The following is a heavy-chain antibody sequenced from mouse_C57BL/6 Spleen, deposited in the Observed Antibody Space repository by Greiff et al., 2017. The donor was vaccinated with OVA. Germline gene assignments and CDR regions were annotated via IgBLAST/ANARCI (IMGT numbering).Heavy chain of an antibody. CDR3: ARKPGYPFDY. D-gene: IGHD2-2*01. J-gene: IGHJ2*01. Sequence: QVHVKQSGPGLVAPSQSLSITCTVSGFSFTSYAISWVRQPPGKGLEWLGVIRTGGGTNYYSALKSRLSISKDNTKSKVFIKMNSLQTDDTTMYYCARKPGYPFDYWGQGTTLTVSS. V-gene: IGHV2-9-1*01. CDR1: GFSFTSYA. CDR2: IRTGGGT.